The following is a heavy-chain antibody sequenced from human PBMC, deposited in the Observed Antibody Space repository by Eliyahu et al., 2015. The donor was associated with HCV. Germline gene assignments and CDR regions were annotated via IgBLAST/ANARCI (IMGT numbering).Heavy chain of an antibody. D-gene: IGHD3-10*01. CDR3: ARDATYSASYYFWYFDL. CDR2: IIPILDST. CDR1: GXVFSNYG. V-gene: IGHV1-69*01. J-gene: IGHJ2*01. Sequence: QVQLVQSGAEVKKPGSSVKVSCVTSGXVFSNYGVSWVRQAPGQGLEWMGAIIPILDSTEYAQKFQGRVTITADASTNTVYMELRSLTPADMAIYYCARDATYSASYYFWYFDLWGRGTLVSVSS.